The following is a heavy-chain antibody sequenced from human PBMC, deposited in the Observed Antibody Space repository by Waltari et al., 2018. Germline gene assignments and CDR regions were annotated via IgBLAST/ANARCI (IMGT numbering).Heavy chain of an antibody. CDR2: INSDGSST. D-gene: IGHD6-19*01. J-gene: IGHJ6*02. V-gene: IGHV3-74*01. Sequence: EEQLVESGGGLAQPGESLRLSCAASGFTFSRYWQDWVRQAPGKGLVWVSRINSDGSSTTYADSVKGRFTISRDNAKNTLYVQMNRLRAEDTAVYYCARVATKTYSSPVPGRPYYYGMDVWGQGTTVTVSS. CDR3: ARVATKTYSSPVPGRPYYYGMDV. CDR1: GFTFSRYW.